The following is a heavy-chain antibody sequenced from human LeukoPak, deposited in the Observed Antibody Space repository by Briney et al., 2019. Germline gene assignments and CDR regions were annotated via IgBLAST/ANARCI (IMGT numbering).Heavy chain of an antibody. Sequence: GRSLRLSCAASGFTFSSYGMHWVRQAPGKGLEWVAFIRYDGSNKYYADSVKGRFTISRDNSKNTRYLQMNSLRAEDTAVYYCAKARELVPAASGKYYFDYWGQGTLVTVSS. V-gene: IGHV3-30*02. CDR2: IRYDGSNK. CDR1: GFTFSSYG. D-gene: IGHD2-2*01. J-gene: IGHJ4*02. CDR3: AKARELVPAASGKYYFDY.